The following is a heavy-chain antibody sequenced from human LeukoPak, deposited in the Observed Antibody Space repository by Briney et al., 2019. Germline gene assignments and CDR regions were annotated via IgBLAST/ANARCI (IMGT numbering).Heavy chain of an antibody. CDR1: GFTFSSYA. CDR3: ASTQSDFWSGYYT. D-gene: IGHD3-3*01. CDR2: ISGSGGST. Sequence: GGSLRLSCAASGFTFSSYAMSWVRQATGKGLEWVSSISGSGGSTYYADSVKGRFTISRDNSKNTLYLQMSSLRAEDTAVYYCASTQSDFWSGYYTWGQGTLVTVSS. V-gene: IGHV3-23*01. J-gene: IGHJ5*02.